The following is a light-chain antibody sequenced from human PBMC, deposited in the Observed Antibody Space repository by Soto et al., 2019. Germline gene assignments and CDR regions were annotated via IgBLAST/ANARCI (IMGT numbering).Light chain of an antibody. V-gene: IGKV3-15*01. J-gene: IGKJ1*01. CDR3: QQYDNWWT. CDR2: DES. Sequence: EIVLTRSPGALCSLAGPRATLSCRSSQSVSSNLAWYQQKPGQDPRVLIYDESTRATGIQDRFSGSGSGTEFTLTISSLHSEDFGVYYCQQYDNWWTLGTGTKVDIK. CDR1: QSVSSN.